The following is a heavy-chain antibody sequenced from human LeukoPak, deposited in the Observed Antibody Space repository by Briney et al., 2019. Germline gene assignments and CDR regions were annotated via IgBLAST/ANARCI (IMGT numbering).Heavy chain of an antibody. J-gene: IGHJ6*03. CDR3: AKDAAGATNSRWWNYIAV. CDR2: ITNSGGNF. CDR1: GFTFARST. V-gene: IGHV3-23*01. Sequence: GGSQSLPCVASGFTFARSTMNWVRQIPGKGPEWVAVITNSGGNFFYADSVQGRFTISRDNPKNSLYLHMNSLRAEDTAIYYCAKDAAGATNSRWWNYIAVWSK. D-gene: IGHD1-26*01.